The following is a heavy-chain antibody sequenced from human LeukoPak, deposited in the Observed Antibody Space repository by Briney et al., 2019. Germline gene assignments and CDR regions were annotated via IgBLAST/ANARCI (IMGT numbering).Heavy chain of an antibody. Sequence: SETLSLTCTVSGDSVSSSYWSWIRQPPGKGLEWIGYIYYSGSTNYNPSLKSRVTISVDTSKNQFSLKLSSVTAADTAVYYCARATSVSGSYFSYYYGMDVWGQGTTVTVSS. J-gene: IGHJ6*02. CDR3: ARATSVSGSYFSYYYGMDV. CDR2: IYYSGST. D-gene: IGHD1-26*01. V-gene: IGHV4-59*08. CDR1: GDSVSSSY.